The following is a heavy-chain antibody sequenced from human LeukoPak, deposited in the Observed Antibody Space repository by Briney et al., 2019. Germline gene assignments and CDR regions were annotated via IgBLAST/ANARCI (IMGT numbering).Heavy chain of an antibody. D-gene: IGHD6-19*01. CDR2: LSTSGGST. J-gene: IGHJ6*02. CDR1: GFTFSSYA. Sequence: GGPLRLSCAASGFTFSSYAMSWVRQAPGKGLEWVSGLSTSGGSTYYADSVKGRFTISRDNAKNSLYLQMNSLRVEDTAVYYCARTPGQWLAVGYHGMDVWGQGTTVTVSS. V-gene: IGHV3-23*01. CDR3: ARTPGQWLAVGYHGMDV.